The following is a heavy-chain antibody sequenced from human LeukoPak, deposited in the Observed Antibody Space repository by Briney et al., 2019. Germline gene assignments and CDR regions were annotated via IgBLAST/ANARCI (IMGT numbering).Heavy chain of an antibody. CDR1: GYTFSSYS. Sequence: ASVKVSCKASGYTFSSYSVTWVRQAPGQGLEWMGWISANTGNTNYVEDLQDRVTMTVDTSTRTVYLELTSLRSDDTAVYYCAREVGIGTEGYFDSWGQGTLVTVSP. V-gene: IGHV1-18*04. D-gene: IGHD1-1*01. CDR2: ISANTGNT. J-gene: IGHJ4*02. CDR3: AREVGIGTEGYFDS.